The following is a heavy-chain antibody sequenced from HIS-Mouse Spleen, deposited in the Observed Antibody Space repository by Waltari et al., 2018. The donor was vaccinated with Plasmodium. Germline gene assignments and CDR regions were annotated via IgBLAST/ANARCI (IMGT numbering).Heavy chain of an antibody. CDR1: GFTFSYYR. D-gene: IGHD3-9*01. Sequence: EVQLVESGGGLVKPGGSLRLSCAASGFTFSYYRMNWVRQAPGKGLEWFSYIRISSSYIYYADSVKDRFTISRDNAKNSLYLQMNSLRAEDTAVYYCAREDILTGYYNDYWYFDLWGRGSLVTVSS. J-gene: IGHJ2*01. V-gene: IGHV3-21*01. CDR2: IRISSSYI. CDR3: AREDILTGYYNDYWYFDL.